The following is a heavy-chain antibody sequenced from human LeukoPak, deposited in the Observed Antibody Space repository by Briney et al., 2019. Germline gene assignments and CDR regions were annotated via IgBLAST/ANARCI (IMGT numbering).Heavy chain of an antibody. CDR2: ISSSSSYI. CDR3: ASDGSPSPYY. CDR1: GFTFSSYS. J-gene: IGHJ4*02. Sequence: GGSLRLSCAASGFTFSSYSMNWVRQAPEKGLEWVSSISSSSSYIYYADSVKGRFIISRDNAKNSLYLQMNSLRAEDTAVYYCASDGSPSPYYWGQGTLVTVSS. V-gene: IGHV3-21*01. D-gene: IGHD1-14*01.